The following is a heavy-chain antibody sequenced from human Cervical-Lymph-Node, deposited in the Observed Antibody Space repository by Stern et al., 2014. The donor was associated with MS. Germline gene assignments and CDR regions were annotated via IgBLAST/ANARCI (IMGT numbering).Heavy chain of an antibody. V-gene: IGHV1-69*01. D-gene: IGHD5-24*01. CDR3: AREGKGRNGYNNPFDY. J-gene: IGHJ4*02. CDR2: IIPIFGTA. Sequence: VQLVESEAEVRKPGSSVKVSCKASGDTFGTYTFSWVRQAPGQGLEWMGGIIPIFGTANYAQKFQGTVTITADESTNTGYMELSSLRSEDTAVYYCAREGKGRNGYNNPFDYWGQGTLVTVSS. CDR1: GDTFGTYT.